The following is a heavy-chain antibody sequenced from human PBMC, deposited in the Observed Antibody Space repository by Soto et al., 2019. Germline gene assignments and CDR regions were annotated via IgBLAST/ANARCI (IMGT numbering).Heavy chain of an antibody. J-gene: IGHJ6*02. Sequence: VTGWGKVSISTFSRYSNSWVRQAPGQGLEWMGGIIPIFGTANYAQKFQGRVTITADESTSTAYMELSSLRSEDTAVYYCARDSYCGGDCYFNYYYYGMDVWGQGTTVTVYS. CDR3: ARDSYCGGDCYFNYYYYGMDV. V-gene: IGHV1-69*13. D-gene: IGHD2-21*02. CDR2: IIPIFGTA. CDR1: ISTFSRYS.